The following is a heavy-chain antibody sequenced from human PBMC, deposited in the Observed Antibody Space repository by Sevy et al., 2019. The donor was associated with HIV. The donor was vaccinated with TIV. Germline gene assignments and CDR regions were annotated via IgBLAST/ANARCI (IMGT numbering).Heavy chain of an antibody. D-gene: IGHD3-9*01. CDR1: GFTFSSYA. V-gene: IGHV3-30*04. Sequence: GGSLRLSCAASGFTFSSYAMHWVRQAPGKGLEWVAVISYDGSNKYYADSVKGRFTISRDNSKNTLYLQINSLRAEDTAVYYCARERELRYFDWLSTNPPDAFDIWGQGTMVTVSS. J-gene: IGHJ3*02. CDR3: ARERELRYFDWLSTNPPDAFDI. CDR2: ISYDGSNK.